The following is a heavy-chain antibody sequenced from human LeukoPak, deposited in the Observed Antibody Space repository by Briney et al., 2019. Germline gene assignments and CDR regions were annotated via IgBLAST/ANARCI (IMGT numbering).Heavy chain of an antibody. CDR3: AREDSSGWHHYFDY. CDR1: RYTFTSYA. Sequence: ASVKVSCKASRYTFTSYAMHWVRQAPGQRLEWMGWINAGNGNTKYSQKFQGRVTIARDTSASTAYMELSSLRSEDTAVYYCAREDSSGWHHYFDYWGQGTLVTVSS. V-gene: IGHV1-3*01. CDR2: INAGNGNT. D-gene: IGHD6-19*01. J-gene: IGHJ4*02.